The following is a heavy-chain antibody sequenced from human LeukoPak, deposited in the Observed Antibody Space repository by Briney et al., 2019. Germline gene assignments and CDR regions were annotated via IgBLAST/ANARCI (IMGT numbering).Heavy chain of an antibody. CDR2: IFFDGSMQ. Sequence: GGSLRLSCAASGFTFRTYWMSWVRQAPGKGLEWVGVIFFDGSMQYYGDSVKGRFTISRDNSKNTPYLQMNSLRSEDTGVFYCARDPRGPTGYDNSGRDTFDYWGQGILVTVSP. CDR1: GFTFRTYW. CDR3: ARDPRGPTGYDNSGRDTFDY. V-gene: IGHV3-30*03. D-gene: IGHD3-22*01. J-gene: IGHJ4*02.